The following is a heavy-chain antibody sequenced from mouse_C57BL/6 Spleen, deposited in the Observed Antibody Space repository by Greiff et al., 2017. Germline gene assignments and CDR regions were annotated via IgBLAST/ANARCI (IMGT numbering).Heavy chain of an antibody. V-gene: IGHV1-69*01. J-gene: IGHJ1*03. CDR3: ARKGGYYGSTFYWYFDV. D-gene: IGHD1-1*01. CDR1: GYTFTSYW. CDR2: IDPSDSYT. Sequence: VQLQQPGAELVMPGASVKLSCKASGYTFTSYWMPWVKQRPGQGLEWIGEIDPSDSYTNYNQKFKGKSTLTVDKSSSTAYMQLSSLTSEDSAVYYCARKGGYYGSTFYWYFDVWGTGTTVTVSS.